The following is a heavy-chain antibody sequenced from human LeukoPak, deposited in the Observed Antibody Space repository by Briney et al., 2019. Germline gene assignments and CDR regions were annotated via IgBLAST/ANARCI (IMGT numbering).Heavy chain of an antibody. Sequence: GGSLRLSCAASGFTFSSYSMNWVRQAPGKGLEWVSYISSSSSTIYYADSVKGRFTISRDNAKNSLYLQMNSLRAEDTAVYYCARDLAVADYWGQGTLVTVSS. CDR2: ISSSSSTI. CDR1: GFTFSSYS. V-gene: IGHV3-48*01. J-gene: IGHJ4*02. D-gene: IGHD6-19*01. CDR3: ARDLAVADY.